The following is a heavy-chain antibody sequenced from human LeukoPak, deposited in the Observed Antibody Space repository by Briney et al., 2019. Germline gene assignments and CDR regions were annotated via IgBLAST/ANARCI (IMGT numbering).Heavy chain of an antibody. CDR3: ARGTEAVAGFYYYGMDV. Sequence: ASVKVSCKASGYTFTGYYMHWVRQAPGQGLEWMGRINPNSGGTNYAQKFQGRVTMTRDTSISTAYMELSRLRSDDTAVYYCARGTEAVAGFYYYGMDVWGQRTTVTVSS. CDR1: GYTFTGYY. J-gene: IGHJ6*02. V-gene: IGHV1-2*06. CDR2: INPNSGGT. D-gene: IGHD6-19*01.